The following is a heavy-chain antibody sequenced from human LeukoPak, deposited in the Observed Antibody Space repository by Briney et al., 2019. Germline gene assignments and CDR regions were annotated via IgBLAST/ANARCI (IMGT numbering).Heavy chain of an antibody. CDR1: GGSISSGSYY. CDR3: AVGYSYSFDY. Sequence: PSETLSLTCTVSGGSISSGSYYWSWIRQPPGKGLEWIGYIYYNGSTNYNPSLTSRVTISVDTSKNQCSLKLSSVTAADTAVYYCAVGYSYSFDYWGQGTLVTVSS. V-gene: IGHV4-61*01. D-gene: IGHD5-18*01. J-gene: IGHJ4*02. CDR2: IYYNGST.